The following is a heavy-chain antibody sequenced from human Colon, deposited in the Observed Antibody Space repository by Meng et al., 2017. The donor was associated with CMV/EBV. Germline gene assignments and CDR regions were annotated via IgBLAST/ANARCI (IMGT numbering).Heavy chain of an antibody. CDR3: ASLYYYYGMDV. CDR2: INHSGST. V-gene: IGHV4-34*01. CDR1: GGSFSGYY. Sequence: SKTLSLTCAVYGGSFSGYYWSWIRQPPGKGLEWIGEINHSGSTNYNPSLKSRVTISVDTSKNQFSLKLSSVTAADTAVYYCASLYYYYGMDVWGQGTTVTVSS. J-gene: IGHJ6*02.